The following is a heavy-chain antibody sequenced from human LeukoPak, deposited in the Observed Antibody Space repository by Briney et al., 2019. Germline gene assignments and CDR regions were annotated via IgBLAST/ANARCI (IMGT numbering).Heavy chain of an antibody. V-gene: IGHV1-69*13. Sequence: ASVTVSCKASGGTFSSYAISWVRQDPGQGLEWIGGIIPIFGTANYAQKFQGRVTITADESTSTAYMELSSLRSEDTAVYYCARDCSGGSCYYGDYWGQGTLVTVSS. CDR1: GGTFSSYA. D-gene: IGHD2-15*01. CDR2: IIPIFGTA. CDR3: ARDCSGGSCYYGDY. J-gene: IGHJ4*02.